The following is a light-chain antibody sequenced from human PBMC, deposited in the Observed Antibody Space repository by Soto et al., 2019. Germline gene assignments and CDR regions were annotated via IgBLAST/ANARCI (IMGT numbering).Light chain of an antibody. CDR1: QSVSSY. CDR3: QQRNNWPPIT. CDR2: DAS. J-gene: IGKJ5*01. V-gene: IGKV3-11*01. Sequence: ELVLTQSPATLSLSPGERATLSCRASQSVSSYLAWYQQKPGQAPRLLIYDASNRATGIPARFSGSGSGTDFPLTISRLEPEDFAGYYCQQRNNWPPITFGQGTRLEIK.